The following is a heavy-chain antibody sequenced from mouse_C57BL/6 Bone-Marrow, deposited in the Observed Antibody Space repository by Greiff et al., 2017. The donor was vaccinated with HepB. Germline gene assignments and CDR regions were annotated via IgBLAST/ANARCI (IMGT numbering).Heavy chain of an antibody. J-gene: IGHJ2*01. CDR1: GFTFSSYA. CDR3: ARDRGYDGTLDY. Sequence: EVKLVESGGGLVKPGGSLKLSCAASGFTFSSYAMSWVRQTPEKRLEWVATISDGGSYTYYPDNVKGRFTISRDNAKNNLYLQMSHLKSEDTAMYYCARDRGYDGTLDYWGQGTTLTVSS. CDR2: ISDGGSYT. V-gene: IGHV5-4*01. D-gene: IGHD2-3*01.